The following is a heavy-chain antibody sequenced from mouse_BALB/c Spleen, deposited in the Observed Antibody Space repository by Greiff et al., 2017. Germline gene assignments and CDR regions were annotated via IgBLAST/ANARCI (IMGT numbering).Heavy chain of an antibody. J-gene: IGHJ4*01. V-gene: IGHV5-6*01. Sequence: EVQVVESGGDLVKPGGSLKLSCAASGFTFSSYGMSWVRQTPDKRLEWVATISSGGSYTYYPDSVKGRFTISRDNAKNTLYLQMSSLKSEDTAMYYCARHGTTVVDAMDYWGQGTSVTVSS. D-gene: IGHD1-1*01. CDR1: GFTFSSYG. CDR2: ISSGGSYT. CDR3: ARHGTTVVDAMDY.